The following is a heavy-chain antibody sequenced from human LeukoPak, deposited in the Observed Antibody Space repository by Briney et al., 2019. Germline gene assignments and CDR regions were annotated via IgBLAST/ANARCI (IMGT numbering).Heavy chain of an antibody. V-gene: IGHV3-7*01. CDR2: IEQDGSEK. D-gene: IGHD3-3*01. CDR3: AREKNYDFWSGYWRGVPGAFDI. CDR1: GFTFSSYW. Sequence: PGGSLRLSCAASGFTFSSYWMSWVRQAPGKGLEWVANIEQDGSEKYYVDSVKGRFTISRDNAKNSLYLQMNSLRAEDTAVYYCAREKNYDFWSGYWRGVPGAFDIWGQGTMVTVSS. J-gene: IGHJ3*02.